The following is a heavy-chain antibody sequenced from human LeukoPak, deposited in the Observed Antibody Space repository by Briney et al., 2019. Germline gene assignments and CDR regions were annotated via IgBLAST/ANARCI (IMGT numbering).Heavy chain of an antibody. CDR1: GFTVSSNY. CDR3: AELGITMIGGV. J-gene: IGHJ6*04. CDR2: ISSSGSTI. Sequence: GGSLRLSCAASGFTVSSNYMNWVRQAPGKGLEWVSYISSSGSTIYSADSVKGRFTISRDNAKNSLYLQMNSLRAEDTAVYYCAELGITMIGGVWGKGTTVTISS. V-gene: IGHV3-48*03. D-gene: IGHD3-10*02.